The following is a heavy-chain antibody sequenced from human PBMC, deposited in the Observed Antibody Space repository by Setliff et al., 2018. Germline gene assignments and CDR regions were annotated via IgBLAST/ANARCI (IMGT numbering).Heavy chain of an antibody. CDR2: INTGDDII. V-gene: IGHV3-48*03. CDR3: VRDSPIRLGVLHS. J-gene: IGHJ4*02. CDR1: GFSFSRHW. D-gene: IGHD2-8*02. Sequence: GGSLRLSCVVSGFSFSRHWMSWVRQAPGKGLEWISYINTGDDIIYYAPSVKGRFTISRDNAKNSLFLQMNSLRADDTAVYYCVRDSPIRLGVLHSWGQGTLVTVSS.